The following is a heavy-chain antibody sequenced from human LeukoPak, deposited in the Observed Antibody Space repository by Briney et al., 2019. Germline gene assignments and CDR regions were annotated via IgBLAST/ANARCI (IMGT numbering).Heavy chain of an antibody. CDR3: ASGPWYYYGSGAWCFDY. D-gene: IGHD3-10*01. Sequence: PSETLSLTCAVYGGSFSGYYWSWIRQPPGKGLEWIGESNHSGSTNYNPSLKSRVTISVDTSKNQFSLKLSSVTAADTAVYYCASGPWYYYGSGAWCFDYWGQGTLVTVSS. V-gene: IGHV4-34*01. J-gene: IGHJ4*02. CDR2: SNHSGST. CDR1: GGSFSGYY.